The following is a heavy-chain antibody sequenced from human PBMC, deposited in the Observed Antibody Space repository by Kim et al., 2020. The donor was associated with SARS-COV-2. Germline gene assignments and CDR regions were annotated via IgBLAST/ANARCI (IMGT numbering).Heavy chain of an antibody. D-gene: IGHD5-18*01. CDR3: ARQRGYSYGYIDY. V-gene: IGHV5-51*01. Sequence: SPSFQGQVTISADKSISTAYLQWSSLKASDTAMYYCARQRGYSYGYIDYWGQGTLVTVSS. J-gene: IGHJ4*02.